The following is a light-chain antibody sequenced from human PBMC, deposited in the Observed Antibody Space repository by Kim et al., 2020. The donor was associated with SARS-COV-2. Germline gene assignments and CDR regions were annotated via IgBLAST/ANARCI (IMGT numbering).Light chain of an antibody. CDR1: SSDVDTYNY. V-gene: IGLV2-14*01. J-gene: IGLJ1*01. Sequence: QSALTQPASVSGSPGQSITISCTGTSSDVDTYNYVSWYQQHLGKAPKLMIYDVSQRPSGVSNRFSGSKSGNTASLTISGLQSEDEADYFCCSFTSSSTYVFGTGTKVTVL. CDR3: CSFTSSSTYV. CDR2: DVS.